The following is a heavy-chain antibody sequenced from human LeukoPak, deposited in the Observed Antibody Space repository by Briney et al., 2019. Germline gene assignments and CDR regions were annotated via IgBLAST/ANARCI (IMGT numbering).Heavy chain of an antibody. D-gene: IGHD1-26*01. CDR2: MDYSGTT. CDR3: VRDIRFTGATHYFDY. Sequence: PSETLSLTCTVSGGSVSTYFWSWIRQPPGKGLEWIAYMDYSGTTNYNPSLRSRVTISIDTSKNQFSLSLSSVTAADTAVYYCVRDIRFTGATHYFDYWGQGTLVTVSS. CDR1: GGSVSTYF. J-gene: IGHJ4*02. V-gene: IGHV4-59*02.